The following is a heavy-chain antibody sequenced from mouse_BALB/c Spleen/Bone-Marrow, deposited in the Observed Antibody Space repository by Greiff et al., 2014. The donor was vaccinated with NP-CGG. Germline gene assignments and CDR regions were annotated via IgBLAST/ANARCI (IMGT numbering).Heavy chain of an antibody. J-gene: IGHJ4*01. CDR3: TRSPTTTVVAETMDY. CDR2: IYPGSGST. Sequence: LQQSGSELVRPGASVKLSCKASGYTFTSYWMHWVKQRPGQGLEWIGNIYPGSGSTNYDEEFKTKATLTVDTSSSTAYMQLSSLTSEDSAVYYCTRSPTTTVVAETMDYWGQGTSVTVSS. D-gene: IGHD1-1*01. CDR1: GYTFTSYW. V-gene: IGHV1S22*01.